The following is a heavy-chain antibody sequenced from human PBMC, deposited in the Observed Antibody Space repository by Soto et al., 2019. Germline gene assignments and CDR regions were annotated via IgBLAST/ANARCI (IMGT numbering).Heavy chain of an antibody. V-gene: IGHV3-33*01. CDR1: GFTFSSYG. CDR3: ARDRPTSVRSGWYGLFRY. J-gene: IGHJ4*02. Sequence: QVQLVESGGGVVQPGRSLRLSCAASGFTFSSYGMHWVRQAPGKGLEWVAVIWYDGSNKYYADSVKGRFTISRDNSKNTLYLQMNSLRAEDTAVYYCARDRPTSVRSGWYGLFRYWGQGTLVTVSS. D-gene: IGHD6-19*01. CDR2: IWYDGSNK.